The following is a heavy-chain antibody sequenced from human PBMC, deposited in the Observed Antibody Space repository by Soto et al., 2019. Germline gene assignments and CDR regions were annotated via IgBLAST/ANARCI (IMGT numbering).Heavy chain of an antibody. CDR2: IYYSGST. J-gene: IGHJ4*02. Sequence: SETLSLTCTVSGGSISSGGYYWSWIRQHPGKGLEWIGYIYYSGSTYYNPSLKSRVTISVDTSKNQFSLKLSSVTAADTAVYYCARGAGGYCSSTSCQPFDYWGQGTLVTVSS. V-gene: IGHV4-31*03. CDR1: GGSISSGGYY. D-gene: IGHD2-2*01. CDR3: ARGAGGYCSSTSCQPFDY.